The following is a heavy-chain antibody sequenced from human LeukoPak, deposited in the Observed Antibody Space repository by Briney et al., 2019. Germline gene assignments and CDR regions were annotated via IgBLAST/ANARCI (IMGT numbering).Heavy chain of an antibody. Sequence: GGSLGLSCAASGFTFSNYGMSWVRQAPGKGREWVSANSGSGGSTYYTDSVKGRFTISRDNSKNTLYLQMNSLRAEDTAVYFCAKGRIAPDYWGQGALVTVSS. D-gene: IGHD2-15*01. CDR3: AKGRIAPDY. CDR1: GFTFSNYG. J-gene: IGHJ4*02. CDR2: NSGSGGST. V-gene: IGHV3-23*01.